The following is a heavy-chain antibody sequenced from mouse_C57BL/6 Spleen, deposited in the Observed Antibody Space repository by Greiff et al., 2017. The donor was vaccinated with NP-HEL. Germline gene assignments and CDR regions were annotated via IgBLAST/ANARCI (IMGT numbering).Heavy chain of an antibody. J-gene: IGHJ3*01. V-gene: IGHV1-61*01. CDR2: IYPSDSET. CDR1: GYTFTSYW. Sequence: QVQLQQPGAELVRPGSSVKLSCKASGYTFTSYWMDWVKQGPGQGLEWIGNIYPSDSETHYNQKFKDKATLTVDKSSSTAYMQLSSLTSEDSAVYYCARTTVVDTAWFAYWGQGTLVTVSA. D-gene: IGHD1-1*01. CDR3: ARTTVVDTAWFAY.